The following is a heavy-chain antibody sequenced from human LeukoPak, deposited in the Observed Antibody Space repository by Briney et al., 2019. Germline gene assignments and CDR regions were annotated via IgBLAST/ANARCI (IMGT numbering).Heavy chain of an antibody. J-gene: IGHJ6*03. CDR2: IYHSGST. CDR1: GYSISSGYY. D-gene: IGHD2-2*02. Sequence: SETLSLTCTVSGYSISSGYYWGWIRQPPGKGLEWIGSIYHSGSTYYNPSLKSRVTISVDTSKNQFSLKLSSVTAADTAVYYCARLPLESCSSTSCYTYYYYMDVWGKGTTVTISS. CDR3: ARLPLESCSSTSCYTYYYYMDV. V-gene: IGHV4-38-2*02.